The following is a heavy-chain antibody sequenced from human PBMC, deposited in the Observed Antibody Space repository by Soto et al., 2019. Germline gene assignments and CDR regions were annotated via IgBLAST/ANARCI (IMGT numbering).Heavy chain of an antibody. D-gene: IGHD6-6*01. J-gene: IGHJ6*02. CDR1: GYTFTSYY. Sequence: ASVKVSCKASGYTFTSYYMHWVRQAPGQGLEWMGIINPSGGSTSYAQKFQGRVTMTRDTSTSTVYMELSSLRSEDTAVYYCARDRGRGRIAARRRDYYYYGMDVWGQGTTVTVSS. CDR2: INPSGGST. CDR3: ARDRGRGRIAARRRDYYYYGMDV. V-gene: IGHV1-46*01.